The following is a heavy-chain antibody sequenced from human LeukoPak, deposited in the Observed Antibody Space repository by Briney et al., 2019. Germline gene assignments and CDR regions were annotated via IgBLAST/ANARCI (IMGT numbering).Heavy chain of an antibody. V-gene: IGHV4-34*01. CDR2: INHSGST. CDR1: GGSFSGYY. D-gene: IGHD3-10*01. Sequence: SETLSLTCAVYGGSFSGYYWSWIRQPPGKGLEWIGEINHSGSTNYNPSLKSRVTISVDTSKNQFSLKLSSVTAADTAVYYCARRRYGSGALNYYYYMDVWGKGTTVTISS. J-gene: IGHJ6*03. CDR3: ARRRYGSGALNYYYYMDV.